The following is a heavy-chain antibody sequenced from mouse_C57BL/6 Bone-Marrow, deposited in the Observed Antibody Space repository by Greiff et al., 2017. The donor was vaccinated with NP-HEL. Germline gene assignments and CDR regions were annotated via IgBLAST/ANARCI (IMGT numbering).Heavy chain of an antibody. Sequence: VQLQQSGPGLVQPSQSLSITCTVSGFSLTSYGVHWVRQSPGKGLEWLGVIWSGGSTDYNAAFISRLSISKDNSTSQVFFKMNSLQADDTAIYYCARNWDYAMDYWGQGTSVTVSA. CDR2: IWSGGST. V-gene: IGHV2-2*01. CDR1: GFSLTSYG. CDR3: ARNWDYAMDY. J-gene: IGHJ4*01.